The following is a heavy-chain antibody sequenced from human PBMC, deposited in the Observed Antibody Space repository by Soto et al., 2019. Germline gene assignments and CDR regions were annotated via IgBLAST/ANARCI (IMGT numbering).Heavy chain of an antibody. CDR1: GYTFTSYY. CDR3: ARDGDTIFGVGLYGMDV. Sequence: ASVKVSCKASGYTFTSYYMHWVRQAPGQGLEWMGIINPSGGSTSYAQKFQGRVTMTRDTSTSTVYMELSRLRSEDTAVYYCARDGDTIFGVGLYGMDVWGQGTTVAVSS. CDR2: INPSGGST. D-gene: IGHD3-3*01. J-gene: IGHJ6*02. V-gene: IGHV1-46*01.